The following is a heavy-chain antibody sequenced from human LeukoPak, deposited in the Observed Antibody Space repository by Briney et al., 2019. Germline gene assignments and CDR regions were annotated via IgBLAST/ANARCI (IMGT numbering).Heavy chain of an antibody. Sequence: SLSLSCAASDFSFSNYGMHWVRQAPGKGLEWVAVILYDGNNKHYAESVKGRFTISRDNSNNMLYLQMNSLRPEDTAVYYCAKDRLFGSGLDGPHYYYGMDVWGQGTTVTVSS. J-gene: IGHJ6*02. CDR1: DFSFSNYG. V-gene: IGHV3-30*18. CDR2: ILYDGNNK. D-gene: IGHD1-26*01. CDR3: AKDRLFGSGLDGPHYYYGMDV.